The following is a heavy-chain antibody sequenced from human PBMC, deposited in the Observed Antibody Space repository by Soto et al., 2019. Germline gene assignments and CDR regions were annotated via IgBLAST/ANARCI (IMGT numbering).Heavy chain of an antibody. V-gene: IGHV4-59*01. Sequence: SVTLSVTCTISGGSISSYYWSWIRQPPGKGLEWIGYIYYSGSTIYNPSLKSRVTISVDTSKNQFSLKLTSVTAADTAVYFCASLKRFFFYDRATYEFYSPAQH. CDR1: GGSISSYY. J-gene: IGHJ1*01. CDR3: ASLKRFFFYDRATYEFYSPAQH. D-gene: IGHD3-22*01. CDR2: IYYSGST.